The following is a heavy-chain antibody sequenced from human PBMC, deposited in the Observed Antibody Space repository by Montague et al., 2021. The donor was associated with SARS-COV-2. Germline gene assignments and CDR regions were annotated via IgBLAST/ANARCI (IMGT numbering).Heavy chain of an antibody. D-gene: IGHD3-10*01. CDR1: GGSISNYC. CDR3: ARDRPRSYYYDSGTDTWGGYGMDV. CDR2: IFASGSS. J-gene: IGHJ6*02. Sequence: SETLSLTCTVSGGSISNYCWYWIRLPPGQGLELIWLIFASGSSNSNPNLKRRVPISVDMSRNQYPLKLSSGSAADTAAYYCARDRPRSYYYDSGTDTWGGYGMDVWGQGTTVTVSS. V-gene: IGHV4-4*07.